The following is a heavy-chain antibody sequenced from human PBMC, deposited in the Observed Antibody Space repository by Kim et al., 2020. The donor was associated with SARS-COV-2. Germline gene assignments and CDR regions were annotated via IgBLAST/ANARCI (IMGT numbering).Heavy chain of an antibody. CDR1: GFTFSNYA. J-gene: IGHJ4*02. Sequence: GGSLRLSCAASGFTFSNYAMSWVRQTPGKGLEWVSALSGSGDNSYYADSVKGRFTISRDNSKNTLYLQMNNLRAEDTAPYYCAKSSLLRFLEWFRSGFDYWGQGTLVTVSS. D-gene: IGHD3-3*01. V-gene: IGHV3-23*01. CDR3: AKSSLLRFLEWFRSGFDY. CDR2: LSGSGDNS.